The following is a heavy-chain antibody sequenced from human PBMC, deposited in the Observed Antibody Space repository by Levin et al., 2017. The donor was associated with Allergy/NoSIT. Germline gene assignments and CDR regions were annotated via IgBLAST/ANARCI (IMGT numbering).Heavy chain of an antibody. CDR2: IIPIFGTA. J-gene: IGHJ1*01. V-gene: IGHV1-69*13. CDR3: ASGGLYCSSTSCYFPRGYFQH. CDR1: GGTFSSYA. Sequence: ASVKVSCKASGGTFSSYAISWVRQAPGQGLEWMGGIIPIFGTANYAQKFQGRVTITADESTSTAYMELSSLRSEDTAVYYCASGGLYCSSTSCYFPRGYFQHWGQGTLVTVSS. D-gene: IGHD2-2*01.